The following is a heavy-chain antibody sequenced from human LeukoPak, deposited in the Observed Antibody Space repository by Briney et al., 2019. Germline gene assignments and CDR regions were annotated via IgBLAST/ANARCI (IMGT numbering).Heavy chain of an antibody. V-gene: IGHV1-8*01. Sequence: ASVKVSCKASGYTFTSYYMHWVRQAPGRGLEWMGWMNPHSGNTGYAQKFQGRVTMTRNTSISAAYMELSSLRSEDTAVYYCARRTRGSGSYFYPSDYYYYMDVWGKGTTVTISS. D-gene: IGHD3-10*01. CDR2: MNPHSGNT. CDR1: GYTFTSYY. J-gene: IGHJ6*03. CDR3: ARRTRGSGSYFYPSDYYYYMDV.